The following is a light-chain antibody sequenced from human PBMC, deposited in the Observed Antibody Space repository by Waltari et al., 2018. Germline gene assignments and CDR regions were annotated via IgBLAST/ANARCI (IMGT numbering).Light chain of an antibody. V-gene: IGKV1-5*03. Sequence: DIQMIQFPPTLSASVGDRVYIPCRASQSVRICLAWYQQRPGKAPKLLFYKASSFHTGVPSRFSDSASGTEFTLTISSLQPDDFGTYYCQQYSTFPLSFGGGTTVDIK. CDR2: KAS. CDR1: QSVRIC. CDR3: QQYSTFPLS. J-gene: IGKJ4*01.